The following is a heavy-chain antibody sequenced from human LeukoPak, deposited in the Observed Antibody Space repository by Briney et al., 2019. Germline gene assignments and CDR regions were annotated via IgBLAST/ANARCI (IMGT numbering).Heavy chain of an antibody. D-gene: IGHD2-21*02. CDR1: GFTFSGYS. CDR2: ISSSSSTM. Sequence: GGSLRLSCAASGFTFSGYSMNWVRQAPGKGREWVAYISSSSSTMYYADSVKGRSTISRDNANRMLSLHINSLRVEDSAIYYCARGGKLEPTALASWGQGSLVVVSS. CDR3: ARGGKLEPTALAS. J-gene: IGHJ5*02. V-gene: IGHV3-48*04.